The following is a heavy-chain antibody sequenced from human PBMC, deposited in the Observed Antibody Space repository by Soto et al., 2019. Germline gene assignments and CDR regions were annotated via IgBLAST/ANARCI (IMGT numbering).Heavy chain of an antibody. J-gene: IGHJ4*01. CDR2: IYHGGTT. CDR1: SGSISSYF. D-gene: IGHD6-19*01. Sequence: PSETLSLTCTVSSGSISSYFWSWIRQAPGKGLEWIASIYHGGTTFYNPSLKSRITISVDTSNNQFSLKLTSVTAADTAVYYCARVHVMVVAGSTFDYWGHGTLVTVSS. CDR3: ARVHVMVVAGSTFDY. V-gene: IGHV4-59*08.